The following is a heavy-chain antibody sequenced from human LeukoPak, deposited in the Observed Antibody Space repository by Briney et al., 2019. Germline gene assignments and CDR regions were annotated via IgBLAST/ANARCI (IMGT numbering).Heavy chain of an antibody. V-gene: IGHV3-23*01. CDR2: ISGSGGTT. CDR1: GFTFSSYA. Sequence: PGGSLRLSCAASGFTFSSYAVSWVRQAPGKGLEWVSRISGSGGTTYYADSVKGRYTISRDNSQNTLYVQMNSLRAEDTAVYYCAKDRTSSSSRGDFEYWGQGTLVTVSS. CDR3: AKDRTSSSSRGDFEY. D-gene: IGHD6-6*01. J-gene: IGHJ4*02.